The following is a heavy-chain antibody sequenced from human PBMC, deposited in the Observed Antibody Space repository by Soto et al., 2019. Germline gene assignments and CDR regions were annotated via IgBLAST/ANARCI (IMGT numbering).Heavy chain of an antibody. V-gene: IGHV4-59*05. J-gene: IGHJ4*02. CDR1: GGSISSYY. D-gene: IGHD2-2*01. CDR3: ARRRAWGYCSSTSCPSPFDY. CDR2: IYYSGST. Sequence: NPSETLSLTCTVSGGSISSYYWSWIRQPPGKGLEWIGSIYYSGSTYYNPSLKSRVTISVDTSKNQFSLKLSSVTAADTAVYYCARRRAWGYCSSTSCPSPFDYWGQGTLVTVSS.